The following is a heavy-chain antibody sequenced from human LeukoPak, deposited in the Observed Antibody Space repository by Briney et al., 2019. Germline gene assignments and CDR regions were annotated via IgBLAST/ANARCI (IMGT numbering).Heavy chain of an antibody. CDR3: ARYYDSSGYNAFDI. CDR2: IYYSGST. J-gene: IGHJ3*02. Sequence: SEPLSLSCTVSGGSISSYYWSWIRQPPGEGLEWIGYIYYSGSTNYNPSLKSRVTISVDTSKNQFSLKLNSVTAADTAVYYCARYYDSSGYNAFDIWGQGTMVTVSS. V-gene: IGHV4-59*08. D-gene: IGHD3-22*01. CDR1: GGSISSYY.